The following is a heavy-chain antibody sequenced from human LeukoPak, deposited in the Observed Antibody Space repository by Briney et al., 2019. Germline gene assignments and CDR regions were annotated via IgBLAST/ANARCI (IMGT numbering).Heavy chain of an antibody. Sequence: ASVKVSCKASGYTFTGYYMHWVRQAPGQGLEGMGWINPNSGGTNYAQKFQGRVTMTRYTFISTAYMELSRLRSDDTAVYYCARVGCSGGSCYLYYFDYWGQGTLVSVSS. CDR1: GYTFTGYY. V-gene: IGHV1-2*02. J-gene: IGHJ4*02. D-gene: IGHD2-15*01. CDR2: INPNSGGT. CDR3: ARVGCSGGSCYLYYFDY.